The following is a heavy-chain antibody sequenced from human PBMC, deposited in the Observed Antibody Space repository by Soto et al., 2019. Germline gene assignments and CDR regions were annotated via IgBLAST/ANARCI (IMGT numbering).Heavy chain of an antibody. V-gene: IGHV3-48*04. D-gene: IGHD3-3*01. CDR3: ARAPTGGYDFWSGYYTFDY. CDR2: ISSSSSTI. J-gene: IGHJ4*02. CDR1: GFTFSSYS. Sequence: GGSLRLSCAASGFTFSSYSMNWVRQAPGKGLEWVSYISSSSSTIYYADSVKGRFTISRDNAKNSLYLQMNSLRAEDTAVYYCARAPTGGYDFWSGYYTFDYWGQGTLVTVSS.